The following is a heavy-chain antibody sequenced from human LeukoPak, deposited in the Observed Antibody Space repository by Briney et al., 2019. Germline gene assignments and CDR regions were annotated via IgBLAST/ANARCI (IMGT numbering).Heavy chain of an antibody. CDR3: ARANWNAPNWFVP. V-gene: IGHV3-23*01. CDR2: ICGIGGST. D-gene: IGHD1-1*01. Sequence: GGSLRVSCAASGFTYSSDVMSWVRQAPGKGLEWVSAICGIGGSTYYADSLKGRFTISRDKAKKTLYMQMKSLRAEDTAEYYFARANWNAPNWFVPWGEGTLATLSP. J-gene: IGHJ5*02. CDR1: GFTYSSDV.